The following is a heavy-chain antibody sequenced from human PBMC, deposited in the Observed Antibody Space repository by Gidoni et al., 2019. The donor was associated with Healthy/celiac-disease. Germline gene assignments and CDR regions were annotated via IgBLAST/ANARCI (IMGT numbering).Heavy chain of an antibody. V-gene: IGHV3-23*01. Sequence: ELQLLESGGGLVQPGGSLRLSCAASGFTYSSYAMSWVRQAPGTGLEWVSAMSGSGGSTYYADSVKGRFTISRDNSKNTLYLQMNSLIAEDTAVYYCAKGRYSGIYYGQFDYWGQGTLVTVSS. D-gene: IGHD1-26*01. CDR2: MSGSGGST. CDR3: AKGRYSGIYYGQFDY. J-gene: IGHJ4*02. CDR1: GFTYSSYA.